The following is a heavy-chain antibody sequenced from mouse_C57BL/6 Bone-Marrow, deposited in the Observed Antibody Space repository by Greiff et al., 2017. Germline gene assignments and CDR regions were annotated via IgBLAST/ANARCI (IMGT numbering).Heavy chain of an antibody. Sequence: EVQLQESGAELVRPGASVNLSCTASGFNIKDDYMHWVKQRPEQGLEWIGWIDPENGDTEYASKFQGKATITADTSSNTAYLQLSSLTSEDTAVYYCTTDGWGFAYWGQGTLVTVSA. J-gene: IGHJ3*01. CDR2: IDPENGDT. CDR1: GFNIKDDY. D-gene: IGHD2-3*01. V-gene: IGHV14-4*01. CDR3: TTDGWGFAY.